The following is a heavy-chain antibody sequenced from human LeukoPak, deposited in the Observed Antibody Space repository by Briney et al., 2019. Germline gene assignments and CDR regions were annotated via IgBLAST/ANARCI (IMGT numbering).Heavy chain of an antibody. Sequence: GGSLRLSCAASGFTFSSYGMHWVRQAPGKGLEWVAVISYDGSNKYYADSVKGRFTISRDNSKNTLYLQMNSLRAEDTAVYYCARDPSSSGWCFDYWGQGTLVTVSS. CDR2: ISYDGSNK. CDR1: GFTFSSYG. V-gene: IGHV3-30*19. D-gene: IGHD6-19*01. CDR3: ARDPSSSGWCFDY. J-gene: IGHJ4*02.